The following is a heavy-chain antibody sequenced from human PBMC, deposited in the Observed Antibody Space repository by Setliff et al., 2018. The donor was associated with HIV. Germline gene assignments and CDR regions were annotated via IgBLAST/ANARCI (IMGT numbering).Heavy chain of an antibody. CDR1: GYTFTNYW. J-gene: IGHJ5*01. CDR3: ARQPTDTSGYNNWFDS. D-gene: IGHD3-3*01. Sequence: GESLKISCRGSGYTFTNYWIGWVRQMPGRGLEWMGIIYPGDSDTRYSPSFEGQVTMSADKSISTAYLQWNSLKASDTAMYYCARQPTDTSGYNNWFDSWGQGTLVTVSS. CDR2: IYPGDSDT. V-gene: IGHV5-51*01.